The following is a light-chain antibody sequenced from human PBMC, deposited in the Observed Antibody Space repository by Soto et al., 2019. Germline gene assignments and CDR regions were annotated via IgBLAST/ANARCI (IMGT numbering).Light chain of an antibody. CDR1: QDISDS. V-gene: IGKV1-33*01. Sequence: DIQMTQSPSSLSASVGDRITITCQASQDISDSLNWYQQKPGRAPNLLIYDASNLETGVPSRFSGSGSGTDFTFTITGLQPEDIATYYCHQYTNPPLTFGGGTKVGIK. CDR3: HQYTNPPLT. J-gene: IGKJ4*01. CDR2: DAS.